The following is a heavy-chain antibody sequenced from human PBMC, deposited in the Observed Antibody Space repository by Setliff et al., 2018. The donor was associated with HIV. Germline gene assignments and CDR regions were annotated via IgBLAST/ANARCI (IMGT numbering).Heavy chain of an antibody. J-gene: IGHJ4*02. Sequence: SVKVSCKASGGTFSSFGISWVRQAPGQGLEWMGGIISIFNRAVYAQKFQDRLTMTRDTTTTTVYMELSSLRSEDPAVYHCARDNTVWSCDHWGQGTLVTVS. CDR2: IISIFNRA. V-gene: IGHV1-69*05. CDR1: GGTFSSFG. CDR3: ARDNTVWSCDH. D-gene: IGHD2-8*02.